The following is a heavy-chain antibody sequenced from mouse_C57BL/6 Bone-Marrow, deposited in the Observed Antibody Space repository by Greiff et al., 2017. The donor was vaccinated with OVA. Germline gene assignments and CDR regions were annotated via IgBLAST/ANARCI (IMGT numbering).Heavy chain of an antibody. Sequence: QVQLQQPGAELVRPGTSVKLSCKASGYTFTSYWMHWVKQRPGQGLEWIGVIDPSDSYTNYNQKFKGKATLTVDTSSSTAYMQLSSLTSEDSAVYYCARVHYGSSYGYFDVWGTGTTVTVSS. D-gene: IGHD1-1*01. J-gene: IGHJ1*03. V-gene: IGHV1-59*01. CDR3: ARVHYGSSYGYFDV. CDR1: GYTFTSYW. CDR2: IDPSDSYT.